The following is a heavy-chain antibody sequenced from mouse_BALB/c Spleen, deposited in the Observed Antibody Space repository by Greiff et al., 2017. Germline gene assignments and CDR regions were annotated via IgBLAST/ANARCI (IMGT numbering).Heavy chain of an antibody. CDR2: ISSGGST. Sequence: EVQLVESGGGLVKPGGSLKLSCAASGFTFSSYDMSWVRQTPEKGLEWVASISSGGSTYYPDSVKGRFTISRDNARNILYLQMSSLRSEDTAMYYCAGALYGSSYSNYAMDYWGPGTSVTVSS. J-gene: IGHJ4*01. CDR1: GFTFSSYD. CDR3: AGALYGSSYSNYAMDY. D-gene: IGHD1-1*01. V-gene: IGHV5-6-5*01.